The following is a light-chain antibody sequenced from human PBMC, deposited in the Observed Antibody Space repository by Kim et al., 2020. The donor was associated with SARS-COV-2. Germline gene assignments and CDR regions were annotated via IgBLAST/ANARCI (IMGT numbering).Light chain of an antibody. J-gene: IGKJ1*01. CDR2: DSS. CDR3: QQYRTSSWT. CDR1: QSFNTRF. V-gene: IGKV3-20*01. Sequence: SPGETATLSCRASQSFNTRFLAWYQQKPGQAPRLLIYDSSSRATGIPDRFSGSGSGTDFTLTISRLEPEDFAVYYCQQYRTSSWTFGQGTKVDIK.